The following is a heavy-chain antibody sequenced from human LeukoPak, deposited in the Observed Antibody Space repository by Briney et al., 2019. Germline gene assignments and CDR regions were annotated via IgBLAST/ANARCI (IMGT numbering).Heavy chain of an antibody. CDR2: ISSSGSTI. CDR3: AKDLDGGYSYGYPAFDI. Sequence: GGSLRLSCAASGFTFSSYEMNWVRQAPGKGLEWVSYISSSGSTIYYADSVKGRFTISRDNAKNSLYLQMNSLRAEDTAVYYCAKDLDGGYSYGYPAFDIWGQGTMVTVS. CDR1: GFTFSSYE. J-gene: IGHJ3*02. D-gene: IGHD5-18*01. V-gene: IGHV3-48*03.